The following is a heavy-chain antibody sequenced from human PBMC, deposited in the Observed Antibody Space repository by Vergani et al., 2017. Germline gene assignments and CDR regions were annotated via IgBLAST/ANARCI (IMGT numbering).Heavy chain of an antibody. J-gene: IGHJ3*01. CDR1: GYTFTNYD. Sequence: QVQLVQSGAEVKKPGASVKVSCKASGYTFTNYDITWVRQAPGQGLEWLGWISVYNGNTNYAQKFQGRVTLITDTSTNTAQMELRSLRSDDTAVYYCARRRWAIDVWGEGTMVTVYS. CDR2: ISVYNGNT. V-gene: IGHV1-18*01. CDR3: ARRRWAIDV. D-gene: IGHD2-15*01.